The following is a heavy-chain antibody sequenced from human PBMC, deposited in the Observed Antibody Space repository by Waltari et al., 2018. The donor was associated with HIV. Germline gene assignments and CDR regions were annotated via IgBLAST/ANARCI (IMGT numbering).Heavy chain of an antibody. J-gene: IGHJ6*02. Sequence: QVQLQESGPGLVKPSQTLSLTCSVPGFSISRGPYYWRCIRQFPGKGLEWIGYIYYSGSTSYNPSLESRVTISIDTSKNQLSLRLSSVTAADTAVYYCARDYRSPSGSYYYYGMDVWGQGTRVTVSS. CDR3: ARDYRSPSGSYYYYGMDV. CDR2: IYYSGST. CDR1: GFSISRGPYY. D-gene: IGHD3-10*01. V-gene: IGHV4-31*03.